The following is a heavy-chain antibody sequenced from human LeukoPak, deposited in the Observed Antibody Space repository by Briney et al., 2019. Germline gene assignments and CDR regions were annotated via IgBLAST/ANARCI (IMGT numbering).Heavy chain of an antibody. CDR1: GVTSSSNG. J-gene: IGHJ3*02. CDR2: ILYDGSNK. Sequence: GGSLRSSCAASGVTSSSNGMAGFRRAPGRELAGLAVILYDGSNKYYAASVKGRFTISRDNSKNTLYLQMNSLTAEDTAVYYCARDSGYSSGSVGAFDIWGQGTMVTVSS. CDR3: ARDSGYSSGSVGAFDI. D-gene: IGHD6-19*01. V-gene: IGHV3-33*01.